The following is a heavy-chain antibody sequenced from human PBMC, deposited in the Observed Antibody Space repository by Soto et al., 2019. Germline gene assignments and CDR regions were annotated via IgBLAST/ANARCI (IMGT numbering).Heavy chain of an antibody. CDR3: ARAYGGFDNGLDV. CDR2: IYYSGST. D-gene: IGHD5-12*01. V-gene: IGHV4-59*01. J-gene: IGHJ6*02. CDR1: GDSIRSYY. Sequence: LSLTCTVSGDSIRSYYWTWIRQPPGKGLELIGYIYYSGSTRYNPSLKSRVTISVDMSKNQFSPKLSSVIAADTAVYYCARAYGGFDNGLDVWGQGTAVTVS.